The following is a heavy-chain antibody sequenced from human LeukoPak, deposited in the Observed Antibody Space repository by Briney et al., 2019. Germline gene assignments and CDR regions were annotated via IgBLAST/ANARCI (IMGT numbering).Heavy chain of an antibody. Sequence: SETLSLTCTVSGDSISDDCWSWIRQAAGKELEWIGRIYTRGSTNYNPSLKSRVTISLDKSKKQFSLNLNSVTAADTAVYYCARGGTYGSGRNQHTTLDYWGQGTLVTVSS. D-gene: IGHD3-10*01. J-gene: IGHJ4*02. CDR1: GDSISDDC. CDR3: ARGGTYGSGRNQHTTLDY. V-gene: IGHV4-4*07. CDR2: IYTRGST.